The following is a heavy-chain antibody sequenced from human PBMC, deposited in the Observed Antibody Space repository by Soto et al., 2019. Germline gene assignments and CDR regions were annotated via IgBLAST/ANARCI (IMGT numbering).Heavy chain of an antibody. CDR1: GFTFSSYG. Sequence: PGGSLRLSCAASGFTFSSYGMHWVRQAPGKGLEWVAVIWYDGSNKYYADSVKGRFTISRDNSKNTLYLQMNSLRAEDTAVYYCARDPYCSGGSCYYYYMDVWGKGTTVTVSS. J-gene: IGHJ6*03. V-gene: IGHV3-33*01. CDR3: ARDPYCSGGSCYYYYMDV. CDR2: IWYDGSNK. D-gene: IGHD2-15*01.